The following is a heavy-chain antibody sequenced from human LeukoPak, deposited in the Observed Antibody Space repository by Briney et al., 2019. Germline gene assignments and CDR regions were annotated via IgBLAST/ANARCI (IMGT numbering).Heavy chain of an antibody. J-gene: IGHJ4*02. CDR3: ASRIWFGELSTFDY. V-gene: IGHV4-39*01. CDR2: IYYSGST. Sequence: SETLSLTCTVSGGSISSSSYYWGWIRQPPGKGLEWIGSIYYSGSTYYNPSLKSRVTISVDTSKNQFSLKLSSVTAADTAVCYCASRIWFGELSTFDYWGQGTLVTVSS. CDR1: GGSISSSSYY. D-gene: IGHD3-10*01.